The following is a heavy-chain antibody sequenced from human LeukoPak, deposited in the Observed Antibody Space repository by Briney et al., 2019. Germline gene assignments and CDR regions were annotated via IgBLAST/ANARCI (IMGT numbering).Heavy chain of an antibody. CDR3: ARALWTGYSSSWYSYFDY. CDR2: INPNSGGT. V-gene: IGHV1-2*02. Sequence: ASVKVSCKASGYTFTGYYMHWVRQAPGQGLEWMGWINPNSGGTNYAQKFQGRVTMTRDTSISTAYMELSRLRSDDTAVYYCARALWTGYSSSWYSYFDYWGQGTLVTVSS. D-gene: IGHD6-13*01. J-gene: IGHJ4*02. CDR1: GYTFTGYY.